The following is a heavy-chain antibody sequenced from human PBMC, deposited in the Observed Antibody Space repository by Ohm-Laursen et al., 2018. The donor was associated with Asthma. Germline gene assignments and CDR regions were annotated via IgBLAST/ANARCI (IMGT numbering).Heavy chain of an antibody. CDR3: ARDVKGSMDM. CDR1: GYTFSRYS. D-gene: IGHD1-26*01. V-gene: IGHV3-21*01. Sequence: SLRLSCSASGYTFSRYSIHWVRQVPGKGLEWVASISTASTFIYYADSVRGRFTTSRDNAKNSVYLQMNSLRAEDTALNYCARDVKGSMDMWGQGTRVTVSS. CDR2: ISTASTFI. J-gene: IGHJ4*02.